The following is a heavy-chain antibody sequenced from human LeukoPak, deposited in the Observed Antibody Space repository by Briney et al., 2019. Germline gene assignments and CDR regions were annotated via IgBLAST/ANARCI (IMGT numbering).Heavy chain of an antibody. CDR3: AKDIGYCSSTSCYELIFDY. Sequence: AGGSLRLSCAASGFTFSNYPMSWVRQAPGKGLEWVSAISGSGGSTYYADSVKGRFTISRDNSKNTLYLQMNSLRAEDTAVYYCAKDIGYCSSTSCYELIFDYWGQGTLVTVSS. J-gene: IGHJ4*02. CDR1: GFTFSNYP. D-gene: IGHD2-2*03. V-gene: IGHV3-23*01. CDR2: ISGSGGST.